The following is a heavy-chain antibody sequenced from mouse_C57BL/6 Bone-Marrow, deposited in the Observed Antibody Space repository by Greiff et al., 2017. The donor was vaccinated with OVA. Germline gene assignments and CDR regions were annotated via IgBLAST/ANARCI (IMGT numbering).Heavy chain of an antibody. CDR3: ARPSTVVVGFAY. CDR1: GFTFSSYG. CDR2: ISSGGSYT. D-gene: IGHD1-1*01. Sequence: DVMLVESGGDLVKPGGSLKLSCAASGFTFSSYGMSWVRQTPDKRLEWVATISSGGSYTYYPDSVKGRFTISRDNAKNTLYLQMSSLKSEDTAMYYCARPSTVVVGFAYWGQGTLVTVSA. J-gene: IGHJ3*01. V-gene: IGHV5-6*02.